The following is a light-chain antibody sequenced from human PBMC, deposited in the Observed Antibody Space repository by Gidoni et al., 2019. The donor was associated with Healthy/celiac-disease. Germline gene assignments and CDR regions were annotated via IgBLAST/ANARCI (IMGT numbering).Light chain of an antibody. V-gene: IGKV3-11*01. CDR2: AAS. Sequence: EIVLTQSPATLSLSPGERATLSCRASQSVSSYLAWYQQKPGQAPRLLIYAASNRATGIPARFSGSGSGTDFTLTISSLEPEDFAVYYCQQRSNSPQTFGQGTKVEIK. CDR1: QSVSSY. CDR3: QQRSNSPQT. J-gene: IGKJ1*01.